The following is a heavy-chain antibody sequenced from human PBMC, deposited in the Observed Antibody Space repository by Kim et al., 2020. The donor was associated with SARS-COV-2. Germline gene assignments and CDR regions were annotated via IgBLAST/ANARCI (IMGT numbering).Heavy chain of an antibody. CDR2: ISYDGSNK. J-gene: IGHJ4*02. CDR3: ARVVYWNYGYFDY. V-gene: IGHV3-30-3*01. D-gene: IGHD1-7*01. CDR1: GFTFSSYA. Sequence: GGSLRLSCAASGFTFSSYAMHWVRQAPGKGLEWVAVISYDGSNKYYADSVKGRFTISRDNSKNTLYLQMNSLRAEDTAVYYCARVVYWNYGYFDYWGQGTLVTVSS.